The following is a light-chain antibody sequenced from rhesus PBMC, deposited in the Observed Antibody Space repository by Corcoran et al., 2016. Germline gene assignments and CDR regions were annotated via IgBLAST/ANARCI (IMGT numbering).Light chain of an antibody. V-gene: IGKV1-33*02. CDR3: QQHNSNPYS. CDR1: QGISNW. J-gene: IGKJ2*01. Sequence: DIQMTQSPSSLSASVGDRVTITCQASQGISNWLAWYQQKPGKAPKLLIYATSSLQSGVPSRFRGSGSGTEFTLTISSLQTEDFATYYCQQHNSNPYSFGQGTKVEIK. CDR2: ATS.